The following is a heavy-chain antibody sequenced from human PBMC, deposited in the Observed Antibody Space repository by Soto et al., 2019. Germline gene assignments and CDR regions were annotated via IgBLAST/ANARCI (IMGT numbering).Heavy chain of an antibody. CDR2: ISNSGSTT. V-gene: IGHV3-11*01. J-gene: IGHJ4*02. D-gene: IGHD2-15*01. CDR1: GFTFSHYF. CDR3: VREKYCSGGSCYSDY. Sequence: QVQLVESGGGLAKPGGSLRLSCAASGFTFSHYFMTWIRQAPGKGLEWVSHISNSGSTTYYADSVKGRFTISRDNAKDSLSLQMNSLRAEDTAVYYFVREKYCSGGSCYSDYWGQGTLVTVSS.